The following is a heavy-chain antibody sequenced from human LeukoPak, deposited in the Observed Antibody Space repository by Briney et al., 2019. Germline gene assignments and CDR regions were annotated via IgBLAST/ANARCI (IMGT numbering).Heavy chain of an antibody. V-gene: IGHV4-61*02. CDR1: GGSISSGSYY. D-gene: IGHD5-12*01. CDR3: ARGRHSGYDRAPYMDV. CDR2: IYTSGST. Sequence: PSETLSLTCTVSGGSISSGSYYWNWIRQPAGKGLEWIGRIYTSGSTNYNPSLKSRVTISLDTSKNQFSLKVRSVTAADTAVYYCARGRHSGYDRAPYMDVWGKGTTVTVSS. J-gene: IGHJ6*03.